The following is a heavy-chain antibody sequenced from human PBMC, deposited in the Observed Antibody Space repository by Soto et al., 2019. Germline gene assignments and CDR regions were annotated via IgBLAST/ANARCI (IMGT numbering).Heavy chain of an antibody. CDR2: IHQSGRT. J-gene: IGHJ3*02. CDR3: ARGECSSNYCFTRWALDI. CDR1: GGAFSGYY. V-gene: IGHV4-34*01. Sequence: PSETLSLTCAVCGGAFSGYYWTWIRQTPGKGLEWIGEIHQSGRTYYNPSLKSRVSISADTSKTQFSLNLTSVTAADTAVYYCARGECSSNYCFTRWALDIWGQGTVGTVSS. D-gene: IGHD2-2*01.